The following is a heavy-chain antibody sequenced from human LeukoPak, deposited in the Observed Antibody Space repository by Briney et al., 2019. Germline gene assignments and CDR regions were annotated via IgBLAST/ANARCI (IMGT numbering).Heavy chain of an antibody. CDR3: ARDDRGSGSYYKSFYY. Sequence: PSETLSLTCTVSGGSISSGGYYWSWIRQHPGKGLEWIGYIYYSGSTYYNPSLKSRVTISVDTSKNRFSLKLSSVTAADTAVYYCARDDRGSGSYYKSFYYWGQGTLVTVSS. V-gene: IGHV4-31*03. CDR2: IYYSGST. J-gene: IGHJ4*02. D-gene: IGHD3-10*01. CDR1: GGSISSGGYY.